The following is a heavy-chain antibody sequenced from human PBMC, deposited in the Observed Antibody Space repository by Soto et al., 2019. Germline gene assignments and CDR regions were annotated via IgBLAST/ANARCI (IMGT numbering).Heavy chain of an antibody. CDR1: GYTFTHYG. J-gene: IGHJ4*02. CDR3: ARDERGTCTSSICYYFDY. CDR2: TSADNGDT. V-gene: IGHV1-18*04. D-gene: IGHD2-2*01. Sequence: QVQLVQSGAEVKEPGASVKVSCKASGYTFTHYGFSWVRQAPGQGLEWLAWTSADNGDTNYAPKLQGRVTLTTDTSTGTAYMALRSLRSDDTAVYYCARDERGTCTSSICYYFDYWGQGTLVTVSS.